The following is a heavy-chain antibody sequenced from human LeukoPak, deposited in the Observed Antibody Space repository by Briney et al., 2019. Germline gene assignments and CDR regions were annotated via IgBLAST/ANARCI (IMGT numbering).Heavy chain of an antibody. CDR2: IYYSGST. J-gene: IGHJ4*02. CDR1: GGSISSSSYY. CDR3: ARSVRGYSSGWPFDY. Sequence: SETLSLTCTVSGGSISSSSYYWGWVRQPPGKGLEWIGSIYYSGSTYYNPSLKSRVTISVDTSKNQFSLKLSSVTAADTAVYYCARSVRGYSSGWPFDYWGQGTLVTVSS. V-gene: IGHV4-39*07. D-gene: IGHD6-19*01.